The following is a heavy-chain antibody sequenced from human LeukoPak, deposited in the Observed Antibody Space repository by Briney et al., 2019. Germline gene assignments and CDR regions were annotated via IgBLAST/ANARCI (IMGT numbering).Heavy chain of an antibody. V-gene: IGHV3-21*01. D-gene: IGHD3-9*01. J-gene: IGHJ6*02. Sequence: PGGSLRLSCAASGFTFSSYSMNWVRQAPGKGLEWDSSISSSSSYIYYADSVKGRFTISRDNAKNSLYLQMNSLRAEDTAVYYCASEKYDILTGAPYYYGMDVWGQGTTVTVSS. CDR1: GFTFSSYS. CDR2: ISSSSSYI. CDR3: ASEKYDILTGAPYYYGMDV.